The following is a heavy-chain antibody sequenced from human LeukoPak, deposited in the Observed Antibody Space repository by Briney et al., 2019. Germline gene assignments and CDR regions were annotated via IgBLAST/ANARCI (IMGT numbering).Heavy chain of an antibody. CDR2: IYYSGNP. J-gene: IGHJ5*02. D-gene: IGHD3-22*01. CDR3: AGLGASGNGYLSWFDP. CDR1: GGSISTYY. V-gene: IGHV4-59*01. Sequence: TSETLSLTCTVSGGSISTYYWSWIRQPPEKGLEWIGYIYYSGNPNYNTSLKSRVTISVDTSKNQFSLKLSSVTAADTAVYYCAGLGASGNGYLSWFDPWGQGTLVTVSS.